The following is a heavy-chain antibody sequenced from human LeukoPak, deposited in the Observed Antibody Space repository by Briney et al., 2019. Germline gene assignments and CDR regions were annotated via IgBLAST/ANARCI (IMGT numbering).Heavy chain of an antibody. CDR3: ARSPSYHPDDDAFDI. Sequence: GASVKVSCRASGGTFSSYAISWVRQAPGQGLEWMGRIIPILGGLTNFAQRFQGRVTITAERSTTTVYMELSSLRSEDTAVYYCARSPSYHPDDDAFDIWGQGTMVTVS. V-gene: IGHV1-69*04. J-gene: IGHJ3*02. CDR2: IIPILGGLT. CDR1: GGTFSSYA. D-gene: IGHD1-14*01.